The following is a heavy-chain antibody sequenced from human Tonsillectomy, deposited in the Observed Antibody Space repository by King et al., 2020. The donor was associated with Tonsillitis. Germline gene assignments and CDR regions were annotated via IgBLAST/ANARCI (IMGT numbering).Heavy chain of an antibody. D-gene: IGHD2-21*01. J-gene: IGHJ4*02. CDR2: ITWNSGNI. CDR1: GFTFDDYA. V-gene: IGHV3-9*01. Sequence: VQLVESGGGLVQPGRSLRLSCAASGFTFDDYAMHWVRQAPGKGLEWVSGITWNSGNIGYADSLKGRFTISRDNAKNSLYLQMNSLRTEDTDLYYCAKNINADCHNPFDYWGQRTLVTVPS. CDR3: AKNINADCHNPFDY.